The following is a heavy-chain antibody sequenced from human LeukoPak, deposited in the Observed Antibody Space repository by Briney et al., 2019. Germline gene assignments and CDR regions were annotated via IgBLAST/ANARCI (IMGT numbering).Heavy chain of an antibody. J-gene: IGHJ4*02. CDR2: IRSKAYGGTT. V-gene: IGHV3-49*04. CDR3: TRGNHYYDSSGYSY. Sequence: GRSLRLSCTASGFTFGDYAMSWVRQAPGKGLEWVGFIRSKAYGGTTEYAASVKGRFTISRDDSKSIAYLHMNSLKTEDTAVYYCTRGNHYYDSSGYSYWGQGTLVTVSS. CDR1: GFTFGDYA. D-gene: IGHD3-22*01.